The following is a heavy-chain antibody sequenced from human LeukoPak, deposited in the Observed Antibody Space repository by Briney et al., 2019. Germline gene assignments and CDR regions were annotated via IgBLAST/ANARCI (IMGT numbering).Heavy chain of an antibody. Sequence: SETLSLTCTVSGGSISSSSYYWGWIRQPPGKGLEWIGSIYYSGSTYYNPSLKSRVTISVDTSKDQFSLKLSSVTAADTAVYYCAGEEKYYYDSSGYYYSWDYWGQGTLVTVSS. D-gene: IGHD3-22*01. CDR1: GGSISSSSYY. V-gene: IGHV4-39*01. J-gene: IGHJ4*02. CDR3: AGEEKYYYDSSGYYYSWDY. CDR2: IYYSGST.